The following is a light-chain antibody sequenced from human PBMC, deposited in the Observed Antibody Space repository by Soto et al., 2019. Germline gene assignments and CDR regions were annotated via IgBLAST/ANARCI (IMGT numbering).Light chain of an antibody. CDR1: QSSSSW. J-gene: IGKJ2*01. CDR3: QQYNRYPYA. Sequence: DMRMTQSPSTRSASVGDRVTIPCRAMQSSSSWLAWYQQKPGKAPNLLLCDASSLGSGLPSRFSGSRSGTECTLTLSSLQPDDFATYYCQQYNRYPYAFGYRTKLQIK. V-gene: IGKV1-5*01. CDR2: DAS.